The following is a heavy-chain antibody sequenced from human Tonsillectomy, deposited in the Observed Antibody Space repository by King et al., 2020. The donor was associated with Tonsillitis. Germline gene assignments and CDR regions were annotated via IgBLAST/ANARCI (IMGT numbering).Heavy chain of an antibody. Sequence: VQLVEYGGGLVKPGGSLRLSCAASGFTFRNFDMNWVRQAPGKGLEWVSSISTSSRYIHYADSVKGRFTVSRDKAGNSMFLQMISLRVEDTAVYYCAKDKGADYYDSISGAFDIWGKGTTVTVSS. V-gene: IGHV3-21*01. CDR3: AKDKGADYYDSISGAFDI. D-gene: IGHD3-22*01. J-gene: IGHJ3*02. CDR2: ISTSSRYI. CDR1: GFTFRNFD.